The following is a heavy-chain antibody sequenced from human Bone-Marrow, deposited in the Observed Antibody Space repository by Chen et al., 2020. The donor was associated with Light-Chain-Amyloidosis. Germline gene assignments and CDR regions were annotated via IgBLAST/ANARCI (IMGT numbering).Heavy chain of an antibody. CDR3: ARRRDGYNFDY. V-gene: IGHV5-51*01. J-gene: IGHJ4*02. CDR2: IYPDDSDA. D-gene: IGHD5-12*01. CDR1: GSNFPNYG. Sequence: HLEQSGPDVKKPGESLKIPCKGSGSNFPNYGIGWVRQMPGKGLEWMGVIYPDDSDARYSPSCEGQVTISADKAITTAYLQWRSLKASDTAMYYCARRRDGYNFDYWGQGTLVTVSS.